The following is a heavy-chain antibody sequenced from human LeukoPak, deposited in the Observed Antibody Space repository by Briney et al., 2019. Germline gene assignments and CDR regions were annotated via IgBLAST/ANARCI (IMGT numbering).Heavy chain of an antibody. Sequence: ASVKVSCKVSGYTLTYLSMHWVRQAPGKGLEWMGGFDPEKAATVYAQKFQGRVTMTEDTSTDTTYMELSSLRSDDTAVYYCARGGPVDDWDYFDSWGQGTQVSVSS. CDR1: GYTLTYLS. D-gene: IGHD3-9*01. CDR3: ARGGPVDDWDYFDS. CDR2: FDPEKAAT. J-gene: IGHJ4*02. V-gene: IGHV1-24*01.